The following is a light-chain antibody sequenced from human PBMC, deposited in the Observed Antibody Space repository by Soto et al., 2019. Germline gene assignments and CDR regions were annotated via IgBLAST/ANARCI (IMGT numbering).Light chain of an antibody. CDR3: LQDYSYHRT. J-gene: IGKJ1*01. CDR1: QGIRND. Sequence: AIPMTQSPSSLYASVGDRVTITCRASQGIRNDLGWYQQRPGKAPKLLIYATSNLQTGVPSRFSGSGSGTDFTLTISSLQPEDFATYYCLQDYSYHRTFGQGTKVEIK. CDR2: ATS. V-gene: IGKV1-6*01.